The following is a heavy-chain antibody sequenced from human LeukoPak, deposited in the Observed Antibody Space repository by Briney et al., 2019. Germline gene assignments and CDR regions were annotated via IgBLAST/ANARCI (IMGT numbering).Heavy chain of an antibody. Sequence: SETLSLTCAVSGGSISTYYWSWIRQPPGKGLEWIGYIYYSGSTNYNPSLKSRVTISVDTSKNQFSLKLSSVTAADTAVYYCARERCSSTTCYFDYWGQGTLVTVSS. V-gene: IGHV4-59*01. D-gene: IGHD2-2*01. CDR3: ARERCSSTTCYFDY. CDR2: IYYSGST. CDR1: GGSISTYY. J-gene: IGHJ4*02.